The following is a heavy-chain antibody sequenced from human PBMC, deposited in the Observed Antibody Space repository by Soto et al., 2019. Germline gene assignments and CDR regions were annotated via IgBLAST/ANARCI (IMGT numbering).Heavy chain of an antibody. D-gene: IGHD5-12*01. J-gene: IGHJ4*02. CDR1: GFTFSSYW. CDR2: INSDGSST. CDR3: ARGGDGYNPFDY. Sequence: EVQLVESGGGLVQPGGSLRLSCAASGFTFSSYWMHWVRQAPGKGLVWVSRINSDGSSTSYADSVKGRFTISRDNAKNTLYLQMNTLRAEDTAVYYCARGGDGYNPFDYRGQGALVTVSS. V-gene: IGHV3-74*01.